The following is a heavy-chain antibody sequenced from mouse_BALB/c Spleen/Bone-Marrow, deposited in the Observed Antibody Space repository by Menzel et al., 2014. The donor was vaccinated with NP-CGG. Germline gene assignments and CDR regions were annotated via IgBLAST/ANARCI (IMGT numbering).Heavy chain of an antibody. V-gene: IGHV5-6-4*01. J-gene: IGHJ4*01. CDR3: TRDGKGNYDYAMDY. CDR1: GLTFSSYT. CDR2: ISSGGSYT. Sequence: EVKLMESGGGFVNPAGSLKLSCAAYGLTFSSYTMSWVRQTPEKRPEWVATISSGGSYTYYPDSAKGRFTISRDNAKNTLVLQMSRHKSDDTAMYYCTRDGKGNYDYAMDYLSHATS. D-gene: IGHD2-1*01.